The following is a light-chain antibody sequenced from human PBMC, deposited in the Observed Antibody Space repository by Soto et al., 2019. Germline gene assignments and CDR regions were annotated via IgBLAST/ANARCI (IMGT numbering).Light chain of an antibody. CDR2: GAS. Sequence: EIVLTHSPCTLSLSPGERATLSCRASQSVSISYLAWYQQQPGQAPRLLIDGASTRATGIPARFSGSGAGTEFTITISSLQSEDFAVYYCQQYNNWPSFGQGTKVDIK. V-gene: IGKV3-15*01. J-gene: IGKJ1*01. CDR1: QSVSIS. CDR3: QQYNNWPS.